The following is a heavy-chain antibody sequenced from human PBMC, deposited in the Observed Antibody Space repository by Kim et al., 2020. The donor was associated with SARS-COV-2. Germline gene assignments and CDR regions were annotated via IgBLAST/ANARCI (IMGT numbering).Heavy chain of an antibody. CDR2: ISSSSSYI. V-gene: IGHV3-21*01. D-gene: IGHD6-6*01. CDR1: GFTFSSYS. Sequence: GGSLRLSCAASGFTFSSYSMNWVRQAPGKGLEWVSSISSSSSYIYYADSVKGRFTISRDNAKNSLYLQMNSLRAEDTAVYYCARDRVYSSSSVYYYYGMDVWGQGTTVTVSS. J-gene: IGHJ6*02. CDR3: ARDRVYSSSSVYYYYGMDV.